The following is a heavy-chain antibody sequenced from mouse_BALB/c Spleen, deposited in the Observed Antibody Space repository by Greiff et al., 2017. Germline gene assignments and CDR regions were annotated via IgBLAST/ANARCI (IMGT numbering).Heavy chain of an antibody. V-gene: IGHV1-69*02. CDR2: IYPSDSYT. CDR1: GYTFTSYW. J-gene: IGHJ2*01. Sequence: QVQLQQPGAELVRPGASVKLSCKASGYTFTSYWINWVKQRPGQGLEWIGNIYPSDSYTNYNQKFKDKATLTVDKSSSTAYMQLSSPTSEDSAVYYCTREPYGSSDYWGQGTTLTVSS. D-gene: IGHD1-1*01. CDR3: TREPYGSSDY.